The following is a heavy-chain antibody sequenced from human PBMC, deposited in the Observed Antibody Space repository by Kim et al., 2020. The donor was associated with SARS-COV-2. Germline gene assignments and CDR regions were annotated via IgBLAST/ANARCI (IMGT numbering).Heavy chain of an antibody. V-gene: IGHV3-23*01. CDR1: GFTITNYG. D-gene: IGHD3-22*01. CDR2: ISGSGARI. J-gene: IGHJ4*02. Sequence: GGSLRLSCAASGFTITNYGMSWVRQAPGKGLEWVSVISGSGARIFYADSVKGRFTISRDSSENTVYLHMNSLRAEDTALYYCAKGFTDDSSHPYYLDYWGQGTLVTVSS. CDR3: AKGFTDDSSHPYYLDY.